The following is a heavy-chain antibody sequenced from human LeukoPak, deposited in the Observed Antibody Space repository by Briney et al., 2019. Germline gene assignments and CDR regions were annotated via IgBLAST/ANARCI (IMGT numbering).Heavy chain of an antibody. CDR1: GYTFTSYF. J-gene: IGHJ4*02. CDR2: LNPSDGAT. CDR3: ARDLGSGQTGTIPGGLDY. Sequence: GASVKVSCKASGYTFTSYFILRVRQAPGHRLEWMGVLNPSDGATTYAQKFQGRVTMTRDTSTSTVYMDLNSLRSEDTAVYYCARDLGSGQTGTIPGGLDYWGQGTLVTVSA. D-gene: IGHD1-7*01. V-gene: IGHV1-46*01.